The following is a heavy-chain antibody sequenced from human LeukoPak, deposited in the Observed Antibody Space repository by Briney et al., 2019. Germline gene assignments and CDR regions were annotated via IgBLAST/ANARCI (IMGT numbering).Heavy chain of an antibody. CDR2: IRGSGGST. CDR1: GFTFSSYA. J-gene: IGHJ3*02. V-gene: IGHV3-23*01. CDR3: AKDRGIRVHAFDI. Sequence: GGSLRLSCAASGFTFSSYAMSWVRQAPGKGLEWVSAIRGSGGSTYYADSVKGRFTISRDNSKNTLYLQMNSLRAEDTAVYYCAKDRGIRVHAFDIWGQGTMVTVSS.